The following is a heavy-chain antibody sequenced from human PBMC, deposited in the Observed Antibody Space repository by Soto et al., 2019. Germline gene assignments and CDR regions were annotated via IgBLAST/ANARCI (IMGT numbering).Heavy chain of an antibody. J-gene: IGHJ6*02. CDR1: GGTFSSYA. D-gene: IGHD5-18*01. Sequence: PSVKVSCTASGGTFSSYAISWVRQAPGQGLEWMGGIIPIFGTANYAQKFPGRVTITADESTSTAYMELSSLRSEDTAVYYCARGQAAMFIHYYYVMYVWGQGTTVTVSS. CDR2: IIPIFGTA. V-gene: IGHV1-69*13. CDR3: ARGQAAMFIHYYYVMYV.